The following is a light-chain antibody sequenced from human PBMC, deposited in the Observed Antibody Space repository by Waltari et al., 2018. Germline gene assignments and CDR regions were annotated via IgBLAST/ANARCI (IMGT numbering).Light chain of an antibody. CDR3: CSYAGSYTVV. V-gene: IGLV2-11*01. CDR1: SSDLGGYHY. Sequence: QSALTQPRSVSGSPGQSVTISCPGTSSDLGGYHYVSWYQQHPGKAPKLMIYDVSKRPSGVPDRFSGSKSGNTASLTISGLQAEDEADYYCCSYAGSYTVVFGGGTKLTVL. CDR2: DVS. J-gene: IGLJ2*01.